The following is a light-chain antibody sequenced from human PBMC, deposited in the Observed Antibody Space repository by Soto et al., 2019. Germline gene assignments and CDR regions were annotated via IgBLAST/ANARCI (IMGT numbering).Light chain of an antibody. V-gene: IGKV1-39*01. CDR1: QSISIY. CDR3: QQSYTSPPYT. Sequence: DIQMTQSPSSLSASVGDKVTITCRASQSISIYLNWYQQKPGKAPKFLIYAASRLQNGVPSRFSGRGSGTDFTLTINRLQPEDFATYYCQQSYTSPPYTFGQGTKLEIK. CDR2: AAS. J-gene: IGKJ2*01.